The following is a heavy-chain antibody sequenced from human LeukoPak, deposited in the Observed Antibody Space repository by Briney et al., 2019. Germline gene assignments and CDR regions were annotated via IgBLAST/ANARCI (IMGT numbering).Heavy chain of an antibody. V-gene: IGHV4-38-2*02. CDR3: ARGRYGAFDY. J-gene: IGHJ4*02. Sequence: PSETLSLTCTVSGYSISSGYYWGWIRQPPGKGLEWIGSIYYSGSTYYNPSLKSRVTISVDTSKNQFSLKLSSVTAADTAVYYCARGRYGAFDYWGQGTLVTVSS. D-gene: IGHD4-17*01. CDR2: IYYSGST. CDR1: GYSISSGYY.